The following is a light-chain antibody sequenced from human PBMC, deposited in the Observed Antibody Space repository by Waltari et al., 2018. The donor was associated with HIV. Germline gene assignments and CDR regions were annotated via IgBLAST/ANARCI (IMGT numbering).Light chain of an antibody. Sequence: DIVMTQSPESLAVSLGEMATINCKSSRSVLYNSNNKNYLAWYQQKPGQPPKLLIYWAATRKSGVPDRFSGSGSGTDFTLTISSLQAEDVAVYFCQEYYNTPRAFGQGTKVEIK. CDR2: WAA. CDR3: QEYYNTPRA. J-gene: IGKJ1*01. V-gene: IGKV4-1*01. CDR1: RSVLYNSNNKNY.